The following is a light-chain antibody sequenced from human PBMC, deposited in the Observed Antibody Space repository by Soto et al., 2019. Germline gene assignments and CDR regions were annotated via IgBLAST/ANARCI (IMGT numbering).Light chain of an antibody. Sequence: QSVLTQPPSVSGAPGQRVTISCTGSSSNIGAGYDVHWYQHLPGTAPKLLIYGDNNRPSGVPDRFSGSKSGTSASLAITGLQAEDEADYYCQSYDSSLSGSVVFGGGTTLTVL. CDR1: SSNIGAGYD. CDR3: QSYDSSLSGSVV. J-gene: IGLJ2*01. V-gene: IGLV1-40*01. CDR2: GDN.